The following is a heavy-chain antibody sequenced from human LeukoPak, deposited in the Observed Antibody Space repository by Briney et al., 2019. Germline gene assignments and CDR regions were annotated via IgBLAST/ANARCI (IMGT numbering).Heavy chain of an antibody. J-gene: IGHJ4*02. D-gene: IGHD3-22*01. CDR3: ARGGLETYYYDSSGQDFDY. V-gene: IGHV4-34*01. Sequence: SETLSLTCAVYGGSFSGYYWSWIRQPPWKGLEWIGEINHSGSTNYNPSLKSRVTISVDTSKNQFSLKLSSVTAADTAVYYCARGGLETYYYDSSGQDFDYWGQGTLVTVSS. CDR1: GGSFSGYY. CDR2: INHSGST.